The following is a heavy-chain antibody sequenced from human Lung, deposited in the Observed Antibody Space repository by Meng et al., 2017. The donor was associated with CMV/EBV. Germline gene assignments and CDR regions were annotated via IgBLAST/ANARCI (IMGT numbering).Heavy chain of an antibody. CDR3: ARAIVVPAAPYYYYYGMDV. V-gene: IGHV3-7*04. CDR1: GFTFSSYW. J-gene: IGHJ6*02. CDR2: IKQDGSEK. D-gene: IGHD2-2*01. Sequence: GESXKISCAASGFTFSSYWMSWVRQAPGKGLEWVANIKQDGSEKYYVDSVKGRFTISRDNAKNSLYLQMNSLRAEDTAVYYCARAIVVPAAPYYYYYGMDVWGQGXTVTVSS.